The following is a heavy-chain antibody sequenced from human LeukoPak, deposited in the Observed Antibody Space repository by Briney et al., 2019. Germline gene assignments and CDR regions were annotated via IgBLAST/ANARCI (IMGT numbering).Heavy chain of an antibody. Sequence: SEILSLTCAVYGGSFSGYYWSWIRRPPGKGLGGIGEINHSGSTNYNPSLKSRVTISVDTSKNKFSLKLSSVTAADTAVYYCARGRYYYDSSGYYPLDYWGQGTLVTVSS. V-gene: IGHV4-34*01. J-gene: IGHJ4*02. CDR1: GGSFSGYY. CDR3: ARGRYYYDSSGYYPLDY. CDR2: INHSGST. D-gene: IGHD3-22*01.